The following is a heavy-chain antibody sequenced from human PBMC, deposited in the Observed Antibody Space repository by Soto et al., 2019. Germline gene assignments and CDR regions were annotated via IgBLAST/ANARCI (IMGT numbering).Heavy chain of an antibody. CDR1: GGTFCSYA. D-gene: IGHD6-13*01. V-gene: IGHV1-69*13. CDR3: ARGLDSSSWSDYYYGMDV. Sequence: GASVKVSCKASGGTFCSYAISWVRQAPGQGLEWMGGIIPIFGTANYAQKFQGRVTITADESTSTAYMELSSLRSEDTAVYYCARGLDSSSWSDYYYGMDVWGQGTTVTVSS. J-gene: IGHJ6*02. CDR2: IIPIFGTA.